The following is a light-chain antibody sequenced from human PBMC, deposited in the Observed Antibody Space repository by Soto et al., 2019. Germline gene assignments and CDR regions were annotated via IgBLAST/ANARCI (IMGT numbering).Light chain of an antibody. CDR1: SSNIGAGYD. CDR3: QSYDIGLSGWV. CDR2: GNS. V-gene: IGLV1-40*01. J-gene: IGLJ3*02. Sequence: QSVLTQPPSVSGAPGQRVTISCTESSSNIGAGYDVPWYQQLQGTAPKLLIYGNSNRPSGVPDRFSGSKSGTSASLPITGGQPEDEADDYCQSYDIGLSGWVFGGGTKLTVL.